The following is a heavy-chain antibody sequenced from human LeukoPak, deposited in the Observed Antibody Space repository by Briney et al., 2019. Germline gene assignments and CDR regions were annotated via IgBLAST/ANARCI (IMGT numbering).Heavy chain of an antibody. V-gene: IGHV3-23*01. CDR3: AKYALMIQGPTGLY. J-gene: IGHJ4*02. CDR2: ISSLGGDT. D-gene: IGHD3-16*01. CDR1: GFTFSSYA. Sequence: GGSLRLSCAASGFTFSSYAMSWVRQAPGKGLEWVSTISSLGGDTYYADSVKGRFTISRDNSRNMLYLQMISLRVEDTAVYYCAKYALMIQGPTGLYWGQGTLVTVSS.